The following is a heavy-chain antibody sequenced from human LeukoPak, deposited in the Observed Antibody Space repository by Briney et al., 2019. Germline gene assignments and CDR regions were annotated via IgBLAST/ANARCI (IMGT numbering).Heavy chain of an antibody. Sequence: SETLSLTCTVSGGSFSSGGYYWSWIRQHPGKGLEWIGYISYSGNTYYNPSLKSRVTTSVDTSKNQFSLKLSSVTAADTAVYYCARNRHYDVLTASGGWFDPWGQGTLVTVSS. D-gene: IGHD3-9*01. J-gene: IGHJ5*02. V-gene: IGHV4-31*03. CDR2: ISYSGNT. CDR1: GGSFSSGGYY. CDR3: ARNRHYDVLTASGGWFDP.